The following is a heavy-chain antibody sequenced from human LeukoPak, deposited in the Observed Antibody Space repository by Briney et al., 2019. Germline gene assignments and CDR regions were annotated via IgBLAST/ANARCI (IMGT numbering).Heavy chain of an antibody. J-gene: IGHJ6*02. V-gene: IGHV3-33*01. CDR3: ARSGHDSSGYPSYYYYYGMDV. D-gene: IGHD3-22*01. CDR1: GLTFRSYG. CDR2: IWYDGSNK. Sequence: PGGSLRLSCAASGLTFRSYGMHWVRQAPGKGLERVAFIWYDGSNKYYADSVKGRFTISRDNSRNTLFLQMNSLRVEDTAVYYCARSGHDSSGYPSYYYYYGMDVWGQGTTVTVSS.